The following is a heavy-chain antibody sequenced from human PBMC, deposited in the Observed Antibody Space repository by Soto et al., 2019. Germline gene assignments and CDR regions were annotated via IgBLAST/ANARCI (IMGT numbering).Heavy chain of an antibody. CDR3: ARDLHDYGGNSGVY. D-gene: IGHD4-17*01. J-gene: IGHJ4*02. Sequence: EVQLVESGGGLVQPGGSLRLSCAASGFTFSSYSMNWVRQAPGKGLEWVSYISSSSSTIYYADSVKGRFTISRDNAKNSLYLQMNSLRDGDTAVYYCARDLHDYGGNSGVYWGQGTLVTVSS. CDR1: GFTFSSYS. V-gene: IGHV3-48*02. CDR2: ISSSSSTI.